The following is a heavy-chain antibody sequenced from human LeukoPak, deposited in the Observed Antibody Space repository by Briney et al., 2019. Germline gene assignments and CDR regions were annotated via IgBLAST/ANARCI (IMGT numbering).Heavy chain of an antibody. CDR3: TKGWRLLDY. J-gene: IGHJ4*02. CDR1: GFTFSSYA. CDR2: ISGSGGST. V-gene: IGHV3-23*01. D-gene: IGHD5-24*01. Sequence: PGGSLRLSCAASGFTFSSYAMSWVRQAPGKGLEWVSAISGSGGSTYYADSVKGRFIISRDNSKNTLYLQMDSLRPEDTAMYFCTKGWRLLDYWGQGTLVTVSS.